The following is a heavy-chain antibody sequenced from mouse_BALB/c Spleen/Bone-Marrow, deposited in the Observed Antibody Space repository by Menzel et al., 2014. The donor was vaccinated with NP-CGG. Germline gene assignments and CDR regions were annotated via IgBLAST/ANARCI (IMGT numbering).Heavy chain of an antibody. J-gene: IGHJ3*01. Sequence: EVQGVESGGGLVQPGGSLKVSCAASGFDFSRYWMSWVRQAPGKGLEWIGEINPDSRTINYTPSLKDKFIISRDNAKNTLYLQMSKVRSEDTALNYCSRLGYYGGFAYWGQGTLVTVSA. V-gene: IGHV4-1*02. D-gene: IGHD2-3*01. CDR1: GFDFSRYW. CDR3: SRLGYYGGFAY. CDR2: INPDSRTI.